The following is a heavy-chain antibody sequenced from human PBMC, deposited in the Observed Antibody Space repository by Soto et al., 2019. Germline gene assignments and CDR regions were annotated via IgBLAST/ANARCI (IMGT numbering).Heavy chain of an antibody. CDR2: IYYSGST. Sequence: PSETLSLTCTVSGGSISSYYWSWIRQPPGKGLEWIGYIYYSGSTNYNPSLKSRVTISVDTSKNQFSLKLSSVTAADTAVYYCGVTYGRYYYYGMDGWGQGTRVTVSS. V-gene: IGHV4-59*01. CDR3: GVTYGRYYYYGMDG. CDR1: GGSISSYY. D-gene: IGHD4-17*01. J-gene: IGHJ6*02.